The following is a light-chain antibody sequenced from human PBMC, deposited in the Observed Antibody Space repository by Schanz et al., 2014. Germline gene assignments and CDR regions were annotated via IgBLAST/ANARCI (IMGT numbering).Light chain of an antibody. CDR1: QTVISN. Sequence: EIVMTQSPVTLSVSPGERATLSCRASQTVISNLAWYQQKPGQAPRLLIYGASTRATGIPARFSGSGSGTEFTLTISRLEPEDFAVYYCQQFGGSPLTFGAGTKVDIK. CDR2: GAS. V-gene: IGKV3-15*01. J-gene: IGKJ4*01. CDR3: QQFGGSPLT.